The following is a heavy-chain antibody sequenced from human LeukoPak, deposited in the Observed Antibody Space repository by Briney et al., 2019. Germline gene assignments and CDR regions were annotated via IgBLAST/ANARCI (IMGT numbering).Heavy chain of an antibody. CDR1: GFTVRSNY. J-gene: IGHJ4*02. V-gene: IGHV3-66*02. CDR3: ARGTLGSTFDY. Sequence: GGSLRFSCAASGFTVRSNYMSWVRQAPGKGLEWVSVIYSGGSTYYADSVKGRFTISRDNSKNTLYLQMNSLRAEDTAVYYCARGTLGSTFDYWGQGTLVTVSS. CDR2: IYSGGST.